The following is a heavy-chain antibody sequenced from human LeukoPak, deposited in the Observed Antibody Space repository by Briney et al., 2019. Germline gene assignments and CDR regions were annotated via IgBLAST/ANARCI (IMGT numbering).Heavy chain of an antibody. D-gene: IGHD3-10*01. Sequence: TETLSLTCTVSGASISSYYYNWIRQTAGRGLEWIGRLYISGSTDYNPSLKSRVTISVDTSNNQFSLNLNSVTAADTAVYFCARDLSGSLYFDYWGQGVLVTVSS. CDR3: ARDLSGSLYFDY. CDR1: GASISSYY. J-gene: IGHJ4*02. CDR2: LYISGST. V-gene: IGHV4-4*07.